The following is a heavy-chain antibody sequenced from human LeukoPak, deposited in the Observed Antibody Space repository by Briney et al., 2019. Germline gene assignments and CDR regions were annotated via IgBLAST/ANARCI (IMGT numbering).Heavy chain of an antibody. CDR3: ASAVVVPAAIFRNYSYMDV. CDR1: GGTISSHA. Sequence: SVKVTCKAAGGTISSHAISWVRQAPGQGLEWMGVIIPTFGTANYAQKFQGRVTTTTDESTSTAYMELSSLRSEDTAVYYCASAVVVPAAIFRNYSYMDVWGKGTTVTVSS. D-gene: IGHD2-2*01. J-gene: IGHJ6*03. CDR2: IIPTFGTA. V-gene: IGHV1-69*05.